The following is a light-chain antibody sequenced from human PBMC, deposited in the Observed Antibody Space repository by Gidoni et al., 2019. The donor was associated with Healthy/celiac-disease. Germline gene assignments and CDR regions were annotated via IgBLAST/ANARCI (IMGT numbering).Light chain of an antibody. V-gene: IGKV1-33*01. CDR2: DAS. CDR1: QDISNY. Sequence: DIQMTQSPPSLSASVGDRVTITCQASQDISNYLNWYQQKPGKAPKLLIYDASNLEPGVPSRFSGSGSGTDFTFTISSLQPEDIATYYCQQYDNLWTFGQGTKVEIK. CDR3: QQYDNLWT. J-gene: IGKJ1*01.